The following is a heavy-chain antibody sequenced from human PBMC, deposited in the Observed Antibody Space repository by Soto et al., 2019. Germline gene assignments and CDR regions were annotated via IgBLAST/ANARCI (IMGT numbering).Heavy chain of an antibody. CDR2: INPNSGGT. CDR3: ARAGYDFWSGYYSSNWFDP. CDR1: GYTFTGYY. J-gene: IGHJ5*02. D-gene: IGHD3-3*01. V-gene: IGHV1-2*04. Sequence: ASVKVSCKASGYTFTGYYMHWVRQAPGQGLEWMGWINPNSGGTNYAQKFQGWVTMTRDTSISTAYMELSRLRADDTAVYYCARAGYDFWSGYYSSNWFDPWGQGTLVTVSS.